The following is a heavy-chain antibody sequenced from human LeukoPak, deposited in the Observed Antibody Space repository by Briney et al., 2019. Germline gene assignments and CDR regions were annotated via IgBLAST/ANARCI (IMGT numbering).Heavy chain of an antibody. D-gene: IGHD2-8*01. Sequence: ASVKVSCKASGYTFTSYDINWVRQATGQGLEWMGWMNPNSGNTGYAQKFQGRDTMTRNTSISTAYMELSSLRSEDTAVYYCAREGRMLFDYYYYYGMDVWGQGTTVTVSS. V-gene: IGHV1-8*01. CDR2: MNPNSGNT. CDR1: GYTFTSYD. CDR3: AREGRMLFDYYYYYGMDV. J-gene: IGHJ6*02.